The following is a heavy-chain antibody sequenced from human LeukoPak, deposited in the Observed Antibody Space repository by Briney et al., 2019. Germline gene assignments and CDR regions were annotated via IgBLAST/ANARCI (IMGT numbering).Heavy chain of an antibody. CDR3: ARDLRGYDSSGYYCEGEGRAFDY. V-gene: IGHV1-18*01. Sequence: ASVKVSCKASGYTFTSYGISWVRQAPGQGLEWMGWISAYNGNTNYAQKLQGRVTMTTDTSTSTAYMELRSLRSDDTAVYYCARDLRGYDSSGYYCEGEGRAFDYWGQGTLVTVSS. CDR2: ISAYNGNT. D-gene: IGHD3-22*01. J-gene: IGHJ4*02. CDR1: GYTFTSYG.